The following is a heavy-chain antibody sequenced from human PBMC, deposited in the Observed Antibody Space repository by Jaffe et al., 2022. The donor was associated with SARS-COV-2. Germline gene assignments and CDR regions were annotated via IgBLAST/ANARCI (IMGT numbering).Heavy chain of an antibody. V-gene: IGHV1-46*01. CDR3: ASSLFCAGDSCGGF. D-gene: IGHD2-21*01. Sequence: QVQLVQSGAEVKTPGASVKLSCKASGYTFTNYYMHWVRQAPGQGLEWMGIIYPSGERTNYAQKFQGRVTVTRDTSTSTVHMELSSLRSEDTAVYYCASSLFCAGDSCGGFWGQGTLVTVSS. CDR2: IYPSGERT. J-gene: IGHJ4*02. CDR1: GYTFTNYY.